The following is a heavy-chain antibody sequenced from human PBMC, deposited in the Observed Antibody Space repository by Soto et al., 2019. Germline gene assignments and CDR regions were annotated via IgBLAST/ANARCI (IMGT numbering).Heavy chain of an antibody. J-gene: IGHJ3*02. CDR2: IIPILGIA. Sequence: SVKVSCKASGGTFSSYTISWVRQAPGQGLEWMGRIIPILGIANYAQKFQGRVTITADKSTSTAYMELSSLRSEDTAVYYCARGGIFDSSGYYYFSAFEIWGQGTMVTVSS. V-gene: IGHV1-69*02. D-gene: IGHD3-22*01. CDR1: GGTFSSYT. CDR3: ARGGIFDSSGYYYFSAFEI.